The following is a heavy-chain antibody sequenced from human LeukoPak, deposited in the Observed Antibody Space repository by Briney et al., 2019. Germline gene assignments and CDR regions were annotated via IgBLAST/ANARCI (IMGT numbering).Heavy chain of an antibody. D-gene: IGHD3-22*01. CDR3: AREVYYYDSSGYYP. V-gene: IGHV3-48*04. Sequence: GGSLRLSCAASGFTFSSYSMNWVRQAPGKGLEWVAYISSSSSNIYYADSVKGRFTISRDNAKNSLYLQMNSLRAEDTAVYYCAREVYYYDSSGYYPWGEGTLVTVSS. CDR1: GFTFSSYS. CDR2: ISSSSSNI. J-gene: IGHJ5*02.